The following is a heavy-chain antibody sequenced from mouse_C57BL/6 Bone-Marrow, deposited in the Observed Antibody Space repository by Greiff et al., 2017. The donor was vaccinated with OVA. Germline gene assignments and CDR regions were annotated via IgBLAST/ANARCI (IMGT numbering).Heavy chain of an antibody. Sequence: VQLQQSGAELVRPGTSVKVSCKASGYAFTNYLIEWVKQRPGQGLEWIGVINPGSGGTNYNEKFKGKATLTADKSSSTAYMQLSSLTSEDSAVCFCARTLYYCGSSYWYFNVWGTGTTVTVSS. V-gene: IGHV1-54*01. D-gene: IGHD1-1*01. J-gene: IGHJ1*03. CDR3: ARTLYYCGSSYWYFNV. CDR1: GYAFTNYL. CDR2: INPGSGGT.